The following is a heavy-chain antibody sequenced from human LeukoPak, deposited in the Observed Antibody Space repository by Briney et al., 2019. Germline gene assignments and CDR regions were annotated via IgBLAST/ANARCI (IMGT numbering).Heavy chain of an antibody. CDR1: GFTFDDYA. Sequence: PGGSLRLSCAASGFTFDDYAMHWVRQAPGKGLEWVSGISWNSGSIGYADSVKGRFTISRDNAKNSLYLQMNSLRAEDTALYYCAKDNGRGWLRSPDAFDIWGQGTLVTVSS. CDR3: AKDNGRGWLRSPDAFDI. V-gene: IGHV3-9*01. CDR2: ISWNSGSI. D-gene: IGHD5-12*01. J-gene: IGHJ3*02.